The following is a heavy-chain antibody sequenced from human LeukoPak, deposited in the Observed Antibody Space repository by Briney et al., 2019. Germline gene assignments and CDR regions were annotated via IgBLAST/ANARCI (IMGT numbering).Heavy chain of an antibody. J-gene: IGHJ4*02. Sequence: SETLSLTCAVSGYSISSGYYWGWIRQPPGKGLGWIGSIYHSGSTYYNPSLKSRVTIPVDTSKNQFSLKLSSVTAADTAVYYCARLFFLRSLEGNYWGQGTLVTVSS. CDR2: IYHSGST. V-gene: IGHV4-38-2*01. CDR3: ARLFFLRSLEGNY. CDR1: GYSISSGYY. D-gene: IGHD1-1*01.